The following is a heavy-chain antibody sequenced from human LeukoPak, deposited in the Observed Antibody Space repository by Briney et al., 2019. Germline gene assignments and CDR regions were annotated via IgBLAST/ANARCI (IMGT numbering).Heavy chain of an antibody. V-gene: IGHV4-38-2*01. CDR3: ARDSDPLDY. CDR2: IYYTGST. D-gene: IGHD2-21*02. J-gene: IGHJ4*02. CDR1: GYSISSGYQ. Sequence: SETLSLTCDVSGYSISSGYQWGWIRQPPGKGLGWFASIYYTGSTYYNPSLKSRVTLSVDTSKNQFSLKLSSVTAADTAVYYCARDSDPLDYWGRGTLVTVSS.